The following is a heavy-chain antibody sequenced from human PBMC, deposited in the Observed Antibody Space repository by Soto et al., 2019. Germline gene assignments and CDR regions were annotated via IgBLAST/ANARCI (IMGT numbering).Heavy chain of an antibody. V-gene: IGHV3-30*03. CDR3: ASSLLTPFDY. D-gene: IGHD7-27*01. CDR2: ISCDGSNK. Sequence: HPGGSLRLSCAASGFTFSSYGMHWVRQAPGKGLEWVLVISCDGSNKYYADSVKGRFTISRDNAKNTLYLQMNSLRAEDTAVYYCASSLLTPFDYWGQGTLVTVS. CDR1: GFTFSSYG. J-gene: IGHJ4*02.